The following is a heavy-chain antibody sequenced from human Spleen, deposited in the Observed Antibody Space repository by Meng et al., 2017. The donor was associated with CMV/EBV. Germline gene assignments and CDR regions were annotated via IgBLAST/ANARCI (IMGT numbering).Heavy chain of an antibody. V-gene: IGHV3-30*02. CDR3: ATSRIPARVGAFDI. CDR2: IRYDGSNT. Sequence: GGSLRLSCAASGFSFSRYGMHWVRQAPGKGLEWVAFIRYDGSNTDYVDSVKGRFSISRDNFKNTLYLQMSSLRVEDSAVYFCATSRIPARVGAFDIWGQGTMVTVSS. J-gene: IGHJ3*02. CDR1: GFSFSRYG. D-gene: IGHD6-6*01.